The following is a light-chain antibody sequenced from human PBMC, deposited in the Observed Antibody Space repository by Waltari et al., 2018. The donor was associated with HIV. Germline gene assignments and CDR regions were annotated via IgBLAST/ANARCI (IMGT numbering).Light chain of an antibody. J-gene: IGKJ4*01. Sequence: EMVMTQSPATLSMSPGERATLSCRASQSISSNLAWYQQRPGQAPRLLIYGASTRATGIPARFSGSGSGTEFTLTISSLQSEDFAVYYCQQYNNWVTFGGGTKVEIK. CDR2: GAS. CDR3: QQYNNWVT. CDR1: QSISSN. V-gene: IGKV3-15*01.